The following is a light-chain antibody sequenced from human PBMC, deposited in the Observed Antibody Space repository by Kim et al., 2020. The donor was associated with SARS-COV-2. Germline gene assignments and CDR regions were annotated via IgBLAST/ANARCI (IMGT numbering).Light chain of an antibody. Sequence: SYELTQPPSVSVSPGQTARITCSGDALPKKYAYWYQQKSGQAPVLVIYEDSKRPSWIPERFSGSSSGTMATLTISGAQVEDEADYYCYSTDSSANLHWVFGGGTQLTVL. V-gene: IGLV3-10*01. CDR1: ALPKKY. J-gene: IGLJ3*02. CDR2: EDS. CDR3: YSTDSSANLHWV.